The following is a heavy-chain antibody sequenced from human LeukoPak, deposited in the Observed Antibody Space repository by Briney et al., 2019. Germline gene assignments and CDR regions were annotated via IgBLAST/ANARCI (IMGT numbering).Heavy chain of an antibody. D-gene: IGHD3-3*01. CDR3: AKDLMYYDFWSGLIDYYYGMDV. J-gene: IGHJ6*02. V-gene: IGHV1-3*01. CDR2: INAGNGNT. Sequence: ASVKVSCKASGYTFTSYAMHWVRQAPGQRLEWMGWINAGNGNTKYSQKFQGRVTITRDTSASTAYMELSSLRSEDTAVYYCAKDLMYYDFWSGLIDYYYGMDVWGQGTTVTVSS. CDR1: GYTFTSYA.